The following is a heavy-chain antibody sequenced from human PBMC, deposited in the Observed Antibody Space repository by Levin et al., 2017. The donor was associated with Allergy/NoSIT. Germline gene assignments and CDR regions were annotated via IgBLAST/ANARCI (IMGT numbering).Heavy chain of an antibody. D-gene: IGHD5-18*01. Sequence: LSLTCAASGFTFSSYAMSWVRQAPGKGLEWVSAISGSGGSTYYADSVKGRFTISRDNSKNTLYLQMNSLRAEDTAVYYCAKDRVQLWFGATFDYWGQGTLVTVSS. CDR2: ISGSGGST. J-gene: IGHJ4*02. V-gene: IGHV3-23*01. CDR3: AKDRVQLWFGATFDY. CDR1: GFTFSSYA.